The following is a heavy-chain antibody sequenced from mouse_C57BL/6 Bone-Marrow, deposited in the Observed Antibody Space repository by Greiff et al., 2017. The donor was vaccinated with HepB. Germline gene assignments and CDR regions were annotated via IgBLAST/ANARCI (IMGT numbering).Heavy chain of an antibody. J-gene: IGHJ4*01. CDR2: ISSGGSYT. CDR1: GFTFSSYG. CDR3: ASSIYYDYSYAMDY. Sequence: EVKLMESGGDLVKPGGSLKLSCAASGFTFSSYGMSWVRQTPDKRLEWVATISSGGSYTYYPDSVKGRFTISRDNAKNTLYLQMSSLKSEDTAMYYCASSIYYDYSYAMDYWGQGTSVTVSS. D-gene: IGHD2-4*01. V-gene: IGHV5-6*01.